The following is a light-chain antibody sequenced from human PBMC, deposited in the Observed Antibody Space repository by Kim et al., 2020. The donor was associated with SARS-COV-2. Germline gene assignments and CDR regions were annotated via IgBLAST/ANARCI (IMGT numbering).Light chain of an antibody. CDR1: SLRSYY. V-gene: IGLV3-19*01. CDR3: LSRDSSTNHYV. Sequence: SSELTQDPAVSVALGQTVRITCQGDSLRSYYASWYQQKPGQAPVLVISGKKNRPSGIPGRFSGSTSGNTASLTITGTQAEDEADYYCLSRDSSTNHYVFATGTKVTVL. CDR2: GKK. J-gene: IGLJ1*01.